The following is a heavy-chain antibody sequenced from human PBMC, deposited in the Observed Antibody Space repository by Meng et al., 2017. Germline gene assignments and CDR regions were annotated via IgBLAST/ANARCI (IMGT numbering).Heavy chain of an antibody. CDR3: ARAQGMTRSFDF. J-gene: IGHJ4*02. D-gene: IGHD1-14*01. CDR1: GFTFSSYE. Sequence: GGSLRLSCAASGFTFSSYEMNWVRQAPGKGLEWVSYISISGSSIYYADSVKGRFIISSDDAKNSQCLRMNSLRAEDTAVYYCARAQGMTRSFDFWGQGTLVTVSS. CDR2: ISISGSSI. V-gene: IGHV3-48*03.